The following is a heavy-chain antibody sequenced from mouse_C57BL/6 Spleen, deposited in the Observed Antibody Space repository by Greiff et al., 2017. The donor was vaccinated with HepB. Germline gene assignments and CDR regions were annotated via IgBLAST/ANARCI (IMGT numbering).Heavy chain of an antibody. D-gene: IGHD2-4*01. CDR1: GFTFSSYT. CDR3: ARHGEIYYDAWFAY. V-gene: IGHV5-9*01. J-gene: IGHJ3*01. Sequence: EVKLMESGGGLVKPGGSLKLSCAASGFTFSSYTMSWVRQTPEKRLEWVATISGGGGNTYYPDSVKGRFTISRDNAKNTLYLQMSSLRSEDTALYYCARHGEIYYDAWFAYWGQGTLVTVSA. CDR2: ISGGGGNT.